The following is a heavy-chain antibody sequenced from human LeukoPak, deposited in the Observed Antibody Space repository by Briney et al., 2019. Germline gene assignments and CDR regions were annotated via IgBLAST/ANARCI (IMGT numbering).Heavy chain of an antibody. Sequence: PSETLSLTCTVSGGSISSYYWSWIRQPPRKGLEWIGYIYYSGSTNYNPSLKSRVTISVDTSKNQFSLKLSSVTAADTAVYYCARGAYSSGWYGYWGQGTLVTVSS. CDR3: ARGAYSSGWYGY. V-gene: IGHV4-59*01. D-gene: IGHD6-19*01. CDR2: IYYSGST. J-gene: IGHJ4*02. CDR1: GGSISSYY.